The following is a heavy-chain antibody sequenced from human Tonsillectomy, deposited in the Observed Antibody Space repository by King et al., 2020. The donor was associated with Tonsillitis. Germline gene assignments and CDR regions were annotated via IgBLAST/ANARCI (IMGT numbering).Heavy chain of an antibody. V-gene: IGHV3-21*01. J-gene: IGHJ4*02. D-gene: IGHD6-19*01. Sequence: QLVQSGGGLVKPGGSLRLSCAASGCTFSSYNLNWVRQAPGKGLEWVSYISSSSSYMYYEAPGKGRFTISRDNAKNSLYLQMNSLRAEDTAVYYCARDLGYSSPPGFDFWGQGPLVIVST. CDR2: ISSSSSYM. CDR1: GCTFSSYN. CDR3: ARDLGYSSPPGFDF.